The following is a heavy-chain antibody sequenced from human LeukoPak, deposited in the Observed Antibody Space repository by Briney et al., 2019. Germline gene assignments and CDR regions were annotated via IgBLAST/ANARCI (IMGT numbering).Heavy chain of an antibody. CDR2: INPDSGGT. CDR3: TRGQYNYGRDWFDP. Sequence: GASVKVSCKASGYTFTAYYIHWVRQAPGQGLEWMGWINPDSGGTNFAQKFQGRVTMTRDTSISTAYMELSRLRYDDTAVYYCTRGQYNYGRDWFDPWGQGTLVTVSS. CDR1: GYTFTAYY. J-gene: IGHJ5*02. V-gene: IGHV1-2*02. D-gene: IGHD5-18*01.